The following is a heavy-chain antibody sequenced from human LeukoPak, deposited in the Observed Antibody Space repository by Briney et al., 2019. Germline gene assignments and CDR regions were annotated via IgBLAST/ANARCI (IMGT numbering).Heavy chain of an antibody. CDR3: ASFNWNDAAGAFDI. V-gene: IGHV1-18*01. CDR2: ISAYNGNT. D-gene: IGHD1-20*01. Sequence: ASVRVPCKASGYTFTSYGISWVRQAPGQGLEWMGWISAYNGNTNYAQKLQGRVTMTTDTSTSTAYMELRSLRSDDTAVYYCASFNWNDAAGAFDIWGQGTMVTVSS. CDR1: GYTFTSYG. J-gene: IGHJ3*02.